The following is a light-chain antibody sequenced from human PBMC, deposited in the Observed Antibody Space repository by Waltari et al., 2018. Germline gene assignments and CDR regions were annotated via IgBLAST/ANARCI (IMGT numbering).Light chain of an antibody. CDR3: QQYGSSPPT. Sequence: LSCRASQSVSSSYLAWYQQKPGQAPRLLIYGASSRATGIPDRFSGSGSGTDFTLTISRLEPEDFAVYYCQQYGSSPPTFGPGTKVDIK. CDR1: QSVSSSY. CDR2: GAS. V-gene: IGKV3-20*01. J-gene: IGKJ3*01.